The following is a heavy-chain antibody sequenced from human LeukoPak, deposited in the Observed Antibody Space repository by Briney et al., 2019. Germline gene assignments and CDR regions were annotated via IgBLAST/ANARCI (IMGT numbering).Heavy chain of an antibody. CDR2: IRYDGGNR. J-gene: IGHJ3*01. V-gene: IGHV3-30*02. CDR3: AKDLTQSGTYPDAFDL. CDR1: EFTFSNYG. Sequence: GGSLRLSCAASEFTFSNYGMHWVRQAPGKGLEWVTFIRYDGGNRDYADSVKGRFTISRDNSKNTLYLQMNSLRTEDTAVYYCAKDLTQSGTYPDAFDLWGQGTMVTLSS. D-gene: IGHD1-26*01.